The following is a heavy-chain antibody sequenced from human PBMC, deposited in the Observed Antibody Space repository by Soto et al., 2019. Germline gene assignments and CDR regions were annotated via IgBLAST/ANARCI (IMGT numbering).Heavy chain of an antibody. CDR3: ANPSSTAMGYWYLDL. Sequence: VGSLRLSCAASGFTFSSYAMSWVRQAPGKGLEWVSAISGSGGSTYYADSVKGRFTISRDNSKNTLYLQMNSLRAEDTAVYYCANPSSTAMGYWYLDLWGCCSLVTVSS. V-gene: IGHV3-23*01. D-gene: IGHD5-18*01. CDR2: ISGSGGST. J-gene: IGHJ2*01. CDR1: GFTFSSYA.